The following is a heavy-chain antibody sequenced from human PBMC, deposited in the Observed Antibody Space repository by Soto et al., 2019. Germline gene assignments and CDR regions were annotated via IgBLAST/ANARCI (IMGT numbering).Heavy chain of an antibody. CDR3: ARDLRDMVRGVHSRRYYYYGMDV. CDR2: ISYDGSNK. V-gene: IGHV3-30-3*01. D-gene: IGHD3-10*01. J-gene: IGHJ6*02. Sequence: GGSLRLSCAASGFTFSSYAMHWVRQAPGKGLEWVAVISYDGSNKYYADSVKGRFPISRDNSKNTLYLQMNSLRAEDTAVYYCARDLRDMVRGVHSRRYYYYGMDVWGQGTTVTVSS. CDR1: GFTFSSYA.